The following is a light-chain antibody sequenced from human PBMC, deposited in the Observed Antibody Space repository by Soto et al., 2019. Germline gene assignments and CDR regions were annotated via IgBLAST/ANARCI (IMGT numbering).Light chain of an antibody. CDR1: QTISRSY. Sequence: EIVLTQSPGTLSLSPGERATLSCRASQTISRSYLAWFQQKPGQAPRLLLYGASRRATGVPDRFSGGGSGTDFTLTISRLEPEDFAVYYCQQFGSSPRTFGQGAKVEIK. V-gene: IGKV3-20*01. J-gene: IGKJ1*01. CDR3: QQFGSSPRT. CDR2: GAS.